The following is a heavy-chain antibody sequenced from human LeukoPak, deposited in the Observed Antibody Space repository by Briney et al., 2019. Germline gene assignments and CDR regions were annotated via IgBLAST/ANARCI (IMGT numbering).Heavy chain of an antibody. Sequence: GASVKVSCKASGYIFTSFAMNWVRQAPGQGLEWMGWINPNSGGTNYAQKFQGRVTMTRDTSISTAYMELSRLRSDDTAVYYCARVIQGDYGDYYFDYWGQGTLVTVSS. CDR3: ARVIQGDYGDYYFDY. CDR2: INPNSGGT. D-gene: IGHD4-17*01. V-gene: IGHV1-2*02. J-gene: IGHJ4*02. CDR1: GYIFTSFA.